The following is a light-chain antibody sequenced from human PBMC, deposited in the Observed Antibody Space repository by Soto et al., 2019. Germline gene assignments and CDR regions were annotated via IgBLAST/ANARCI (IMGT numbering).Light chain of an antibody. Sequence: DIQMTQSPSSLSASVGDRVTITFRPSQNIGKFLNWYQQRPGKAPTALIHATSTLQSGVSSRFSGSGSDTDFTLTITSLRPEYFATDFCQQSFSSPLTFGGGTKVEL. V-gene: IGKV1-39*01. J-gene: IGKJ4*01. CDR2: ATS. CDR1: QNIGKF. CDR3: QQSFSSPLT.